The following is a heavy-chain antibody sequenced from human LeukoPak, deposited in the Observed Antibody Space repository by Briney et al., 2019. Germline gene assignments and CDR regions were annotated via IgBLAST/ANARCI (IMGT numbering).Heavy chain of an antibody. J-gene: IGHJ4*02. V-gene: IGHV1-18*01. CDR3: AKKRVSPLDY. CDR2: ISAYNGDT. Sequence: ASVKVSCKASGYTFIRNGITWVRQAPGQGLEWMGWISAYNGDTNYAQKLQGRVTLTTDTSTSTAYMELRSLRSDDTAVYYCAKKRVSPLDYGGREPLATVS. CDR1: GYTFIRNG.